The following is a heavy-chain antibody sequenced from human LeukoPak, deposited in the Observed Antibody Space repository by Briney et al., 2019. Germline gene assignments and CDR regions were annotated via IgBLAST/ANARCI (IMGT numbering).Heavy chain of an antibody. V-gene: IGHV3-23*01. CDR3: AKVGGVAARTDY. Sequence: GGSLRLSCSASGFTFSIYAMSWVRQAPGKGLEWVSAISGSGGSTYYADSVKGRFTISRYNSKNTLYLQMNSLRAEDTAVYYCAKVGGVAARTDYWGQGTLVTVSS. CDR2: ISGSGGST. J-gene: IGHJ4*02. CDR1: GFTFSIYA. D-gene: IGHD6-6*01.